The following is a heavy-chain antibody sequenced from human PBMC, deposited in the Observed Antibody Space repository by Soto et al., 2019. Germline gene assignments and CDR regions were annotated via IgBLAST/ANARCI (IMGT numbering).Heavy chain of an antibody. CDR2: ISSGGSTI. Sequence: RLSCTASGFTFSTYEMNWVRQAPGKGLEWLSEISSGGSTIFYADSVKGRFTISRDNAKNSLYLQMNSLRVEDTAVYYCAGKGHYNWFDPWGQGTLVTVSS. J-gene: IGHJ5*02. V-gene: IGHV3-48*03. CDR1: GFTFSTYE. CDR3: AGKGHYNWFDP.